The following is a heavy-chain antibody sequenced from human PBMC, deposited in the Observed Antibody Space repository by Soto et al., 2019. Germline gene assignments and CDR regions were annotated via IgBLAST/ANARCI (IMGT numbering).Heavy chain of an antibody. D-gene: IGHD3-9*01. Sequence: GGSLRLSCAASEFSFSSYAMHWIRQAPGKGLEWVAVISFDGNIIHYADSVKGRFIISRDNSKNTLYLQMHSLSGEDTAVYYCARTFDTITYYFDYWGQVPLVTVSS. V-gene: IGHV3-30-3*01. CDR2: ISFDGNII. J-gene: IGHJ4*02. CDR3: ARTFDTITYYFDY. CDR1: EFSFSSYA.